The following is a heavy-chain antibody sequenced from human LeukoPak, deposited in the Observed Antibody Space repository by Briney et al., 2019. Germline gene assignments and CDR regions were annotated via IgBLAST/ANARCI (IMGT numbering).Heavy chain of an antibody. D-gene: IGHD4-17*01. V-gene: IGHV3-23*01. J-gene: IGHJ4*02. CDR2: ITSSGDGT. Sequence: GGSLRLSCVASGFTFSIYAMSWVRQAPGKGLQWVSSITSSGDGTYYADSVKGRFTISRDNSKNTLYLQMNSLRAEDTAVYYCVKPTLLYGDYDGYWGQGTLVTVSS. CDR1: GFTFSIYA. CDR3: VKPTLLYGDYDGY.